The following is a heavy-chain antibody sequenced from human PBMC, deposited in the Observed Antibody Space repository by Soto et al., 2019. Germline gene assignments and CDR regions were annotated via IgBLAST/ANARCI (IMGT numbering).Heavy chain of an antibody. CDR2: IYPGDSDT. CDR3: ARRSGRDFRYYYYYGMDG. Sequence: GESLKISCKGSGYSFTSYWIGWVRQMPGKGLEWMGIIYPGDSDTRYSPSFQGQVTISADKSISTAYLQWSSLKASDTAMYYCARRSGRDFRYYYYYGMDGWGQGTRVTVSS. V-gene: IGHV5-51*01. CDR1: GYSFTSYW. J-gene: IGHJ6*02. D-gene: IGHD1-26*01.